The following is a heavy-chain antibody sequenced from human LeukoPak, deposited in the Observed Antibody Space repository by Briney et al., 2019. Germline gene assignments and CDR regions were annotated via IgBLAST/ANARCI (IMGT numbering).Heavy chain of an antibody. CDR3: ARDSRAVASNSEYFQH. Sequence: ASVKVSCKASGGTFSRYNFTWVRQAPGQGLEWMGWISAYNGNTNYAQKLQGRVTMTTDTSTSTAYMELRSLRSDDTAVYYCARDSRAVASNSEYFQHWGQGTLVTVSS. D-gene: IGHD6-19*01. J-gene: IGHJ1*01. CDR2: ISAYNGNT. V-gene: IGHV1-18*01. CDR1: GGTFSRYN.